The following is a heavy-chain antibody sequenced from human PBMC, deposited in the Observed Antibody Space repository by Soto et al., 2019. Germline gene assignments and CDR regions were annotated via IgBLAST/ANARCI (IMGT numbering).Heavy chain of an antibody. V-gene: IGHV3-30-3*01. CDR1: GFTFSSFS. Sequence: GGSLRLSCAASGFTFSSFSMHWVRQAPGKGLEWVAVISYDGGNKYYADSVKGRFPISRDNSKNTMYLQMNSLRPEDTAVYYCARDVEDGYTLPYWGQGTLVTVSS. J-gene: IGHJ4*02. CDR2: ISYDGGNK. D-gene: IGHD5-12*01. CDR3: ARDVEDGYTLPY.